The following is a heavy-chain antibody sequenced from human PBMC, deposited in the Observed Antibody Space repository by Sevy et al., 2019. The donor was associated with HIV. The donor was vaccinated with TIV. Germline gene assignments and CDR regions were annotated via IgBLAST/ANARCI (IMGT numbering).Heavy chain of an antibody. Sequence: SETLSLTCAVYGGSFSGYYWTWIRQPPGKGLEWIGEINHSASTNYNPSLKSRVTISVDTSKNQFSLKLTSVTAADTAVYYCAREGNSSDSYYYYMDVWGKGTTVTVSS. V-gene: IGHV4-34*01. D-gene: IGHD6-6*01. CDR3: AREGNSSDSYYYYMDV. J-gene: IGHJ6*03. CDR2: INHSAST. CDR1: GGSFSGYY.